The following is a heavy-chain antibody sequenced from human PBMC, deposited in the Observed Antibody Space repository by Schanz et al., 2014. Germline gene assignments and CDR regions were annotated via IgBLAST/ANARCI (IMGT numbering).Heavy chain of an antibody. Sequence: EVRLVESGGGLVQPGGSLRLSCVASGFNFYTSAMTWVRQAPGKGLEWVSVISARGEVSKYSDSVKGRFIVSRDNSRATLLLQMDSLRAAHTAVYYCAKWEDIVPDTKPMRDWFDSWGQGILVTVSS. CDR2: ISARGEVS. D-gene: IGHD2-8*01. V-gene: IGHV3-23*04. CDR3: AKWEDIVPDTKPMRDWFDS. CDR1: GFNFYTSA. J-gene: IGHJ5*01.